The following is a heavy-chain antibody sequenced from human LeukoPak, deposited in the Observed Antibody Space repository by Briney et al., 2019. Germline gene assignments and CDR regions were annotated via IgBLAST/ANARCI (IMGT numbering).Heavy chain of an antibody. J-gene: IGHJ6*03. CDR2: ISGSGGST. CDR3: AKGPYSRYYYYMDV. V-gene: IGHV3-23*01. D-gene: IGHD2-15*01. Sequence: PGGSLRLSCAASGFTFSSYAMSWVRQAPGKGLEWVSAISGSGGSTYYADSVKGRFTISRDNSKNTLYLQMNSLRAEDTAVYYCAKGPYSRYYYYMDVWGKGTTVTVSS. CDR1: GFTFSSYA.